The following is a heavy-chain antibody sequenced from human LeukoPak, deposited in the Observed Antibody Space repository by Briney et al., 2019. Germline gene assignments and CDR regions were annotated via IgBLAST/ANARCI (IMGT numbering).Heavy chain of an antibody. CDR3: ASPYGGSSGDTTYLNY. J-gene: IGHJ4*02. Sequence: GGSLRLSCVASGFIFSDHYMDWVRQAPGKGLEWVGRIRNKANAHTTEYAASVKGRFTFSRDDSASSLFLQMETLKTEDTALYFCASPYGGSSGDTTYLNYGGQGPLVPFSS. D-gene: IGHD6-13*01. CDR2: IRNKANAHTT. CDR1: GFIFSDHY. V-gene: IGHV3-72*01.